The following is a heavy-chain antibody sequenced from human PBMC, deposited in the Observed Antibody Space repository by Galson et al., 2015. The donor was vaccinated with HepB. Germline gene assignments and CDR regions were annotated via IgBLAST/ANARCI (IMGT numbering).Heavy chain of an antibody. CDR2: IYYSGSA. J-gene: IGHJ4*02. CDR3: ARQGHYDILTGYFGQYFDY. V-gene: IGHV4-31*03. Sequence: TLSLTCTVSGGSISSGGYYWSWIRQHPGKGLEWIGYIYYSGSAYYNPSLKSRVTISVDTSKNQFSLKLSSVTAADTAVYYCARQGHYDILTGYFGQYFDYWGQGTLVTVSS. CDR1: GGSISSGGYY. D-gene: IGHD3-9*01.